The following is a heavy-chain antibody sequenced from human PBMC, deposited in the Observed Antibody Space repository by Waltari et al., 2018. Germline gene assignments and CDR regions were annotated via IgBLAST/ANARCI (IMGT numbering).Heavy chain of an antibody. CDR3: ARTPLGYCSGGSCYPFDY. CDR2: INPNSCGT. Sequence: QVQLVQSGAEVKKPGASVKVCCKASGYTLTVYYIHWVRQATGHGLEWMGRINPNSCGTNYAQKFQGRVTMTRDTSISTAYMELSRLRSDDTAMYYCARTPLGYCSGGSCYPFDYWGQGTLVTVSS. CDR1: GYTLTVYY. V-gene: IGHV1-2*06. D-gene: IGHD2-15*01. J-gene: IGHJ4*02.